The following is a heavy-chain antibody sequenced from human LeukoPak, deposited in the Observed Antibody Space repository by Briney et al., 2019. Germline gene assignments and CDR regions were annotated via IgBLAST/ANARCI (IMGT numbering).Heavy chain of an antibody. J-gene: IGHJ4*02. CDR1: GFTFSSCG. CDR2: VWNDGSNK. V-gene: IGHV3-33*01. D-gene: IGHD5-24*01. CDR3: ARVRDGYNLNYLAD. Sequence: AGGSLRLSCAASGFTFSSCGMHWVRQAPGKGLEWVAAVWNDGSNKHYADSVKGRFTISRDNSKNTLYLQMNSLRVEDTAVYHCARVRDGYNLNYLADGAQGPLVTVSS.